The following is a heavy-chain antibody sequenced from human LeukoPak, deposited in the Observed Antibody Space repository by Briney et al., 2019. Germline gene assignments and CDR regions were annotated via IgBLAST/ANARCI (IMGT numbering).Heavy chain of an antibody. J-gene: IGHJ4*02. CDR3: ARDQDGSGSYNIVY. CDR2: IYYSGST. V-gene: IGHV4-59*01. Sequence: SETLSLTCTVSGGSISSYYWSWLRQPPGKGLEWIGYIYYSGSTNYNPSLKSRVAISVDTYKDQFSLKLSSVTAADTAVYYCARDQDGSGSYNIVYWGQGTLVTVSS. CDR1: GGSISSYY. D-gene: IGHD3-10*01.